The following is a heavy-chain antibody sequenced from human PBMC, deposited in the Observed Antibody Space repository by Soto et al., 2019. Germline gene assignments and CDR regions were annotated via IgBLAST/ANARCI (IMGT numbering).Heavy chain of an antibody. V-gene: IGHV3-30-3*01. CDR3: ATEVGHDFWSGPYLFDY. Sequence: QVQLVESGGGVVQPRRSLRLSCAASGFTFSSYAMHWVRQAPGKGLEWVAVISYDGSNKYYADSVKGRFTISRDNSKNTLYLQMNSLRAEDTAVYYCATEVGHDFWSGPYLFDYWGQGTLVTVSS. CDR2: ISYDGSNK. D-gene: IGHD3-3*01. CDR1: GFTFSSYA. J-gene: IGHJ4*02.